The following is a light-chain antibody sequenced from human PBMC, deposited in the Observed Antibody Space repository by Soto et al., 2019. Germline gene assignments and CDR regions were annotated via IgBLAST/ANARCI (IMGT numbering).Light chain of an antibody. CDR2: AAS. J-gene: IGKJ1*01. V-gene: IGKV1-17*01. CDR3: LQHNSYPRT. CDR1: QSISTF. Sequence: DIQMTQSPPSLSASVGARVPITCRASQSISTFLNWYQQKPGKAPNPLIYAASGLQSGVPSRFSGSGSGTEFTLTISSLQPEDFATYYCLQHNSYPRTFGQGTKVDIK.